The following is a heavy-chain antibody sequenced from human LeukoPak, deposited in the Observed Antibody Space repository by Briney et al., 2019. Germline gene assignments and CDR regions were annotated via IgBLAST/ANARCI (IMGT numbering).Heavy chain of an antibody. CDR3: ARDLYYYDSSGYPNY. D-gene: IGHD3-22*01. J-gene: IGHJ4*02. CDR2: INADGSIT. Sequence: PGGSLRLSCAASGFTFSDYWMHWVRQVPGKGLVWVARINADGSITNHADSVKGRFTISRDNSKNTLYLQMNSLRAEDTAVYYCARDLYYYDSSGYPNYWGQGTLVTVSS. CDR1: GFTFSDYW. V-gene: IGHV3-74*01.